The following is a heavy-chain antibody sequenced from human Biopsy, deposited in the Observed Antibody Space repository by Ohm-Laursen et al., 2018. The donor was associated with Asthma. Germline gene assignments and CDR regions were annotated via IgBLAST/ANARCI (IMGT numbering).Heavy chain of an antibody. CDR1: GYTFNSAG. J-gene: IGHJ6*02. V-gene: IGHV1-18*01. CDR3: ARAVDYSHYYGIGV. CDR2: ISVYNGNT. Sequence: ASVKVSCKASGYTFNSAGLTWVRQAPGQGLEWMGWISVYNGNTKVAQKLQDRVTMITDTSTSTAYMELRSLRSDDTAVYFCARAVDYSHYYGIGVWGQGTTVTVS. D-gene: IGHD3-10*01.